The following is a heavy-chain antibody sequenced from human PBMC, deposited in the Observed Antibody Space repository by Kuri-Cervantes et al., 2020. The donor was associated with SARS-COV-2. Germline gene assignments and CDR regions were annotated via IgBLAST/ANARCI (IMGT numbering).Heavy chain of an antibody. V-gene: IGHV1-8*01. CDR1: GYTFTGYD. J-gene: IGHJ6*03. Sequence: ASVKVSCKASGYTFTGYDINWVRQATGQGLEWMGWMNPNSGNTGYAQKFQGRVTMTRNTSISTAYMELSSLRSEDTAVYYCAVLQGHSSSWLYYYYYYMDVWGKGTTVTVSS. CDR3: AVLQGHSSSWLYYYYYYMDV. CDR2: MNPNSGNT. D-gene: IGHD6-13*01.